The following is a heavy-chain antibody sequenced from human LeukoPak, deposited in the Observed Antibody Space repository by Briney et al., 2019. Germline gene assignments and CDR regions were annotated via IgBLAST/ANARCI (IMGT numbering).Heavy chain of an antibody. V-gene: IGHV4-39*07. CDR2: IYYSGST. J-gene: IGHJ3*02. CDR3: ARVRIKAAYAFDI. CDR1: GGSISSSNYY. Sequence: SETLSLTCTVSGGSISSSNYYWGWIRQPPGKGLEWIGSIYYSGSTYYNPSLKSRATISVDTSKNQFSLRLSSVTAADTAVYYCARVRIKAAYAFDIWGQGTMVTVSS. D-gene: IGHD2-15*01.